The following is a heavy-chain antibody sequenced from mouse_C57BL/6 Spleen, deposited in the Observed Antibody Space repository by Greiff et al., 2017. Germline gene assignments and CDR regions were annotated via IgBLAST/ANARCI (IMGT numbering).Heavy chain of an antibody. Sequence: VQLKESGPELVKPGASVKISCKASGYSFTGYYMNWVKQSPEKSLEWIGEINPSTGGTTYNQKFKAKATLTVDKSSSTAYMQLKILTSEDSAVYYCAPIYYGNSWFAYWGQGTLVTVSA. CDR3: APIYYGNSWFAY. CDR2: INPSTGGT. J-gene: IGHJ3*01. CDR1: GYSFTGYY. V-gene: IGHV1-42*01. D-gene: IGHD2-1*01.